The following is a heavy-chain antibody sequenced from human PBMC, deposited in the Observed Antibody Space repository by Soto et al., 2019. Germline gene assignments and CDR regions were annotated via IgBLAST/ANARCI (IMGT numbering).Heavy chain of an antibody. D-gene: IGHD3-22*01. Sequence: SETLSLTCTVSGGSISSGGYYWSWIRQHPGKGLEWIGYIYYSGSTSYNPSLKSRLTISVDTSKNQFSLKLSSVTAADTAVYYCARGLNYYYDSSGYYLPWGQGTLVTVSS. J-gene: IGHJ5*02. CDR1: GGSISSGGYY. CDR2: IYYSGST. V-gene: IGHV4-31*03. CDR3: ARGLNYYYDSSGYYLP.